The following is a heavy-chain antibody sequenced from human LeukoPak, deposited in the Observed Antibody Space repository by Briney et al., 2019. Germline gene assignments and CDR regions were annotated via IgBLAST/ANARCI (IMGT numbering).Heavy chain of an antibody. V-gene: IGHV3-11*01. CDR1: GFTFRDYY. D-gene: IGHD3-10*02. CDR2: IGSSGTGI. Sequence: PGGSLRLSCAASGFTFRDYYMGWIRQAPGKGLEWVSYIGSSGTGIYYADSVKGRFTISRDNAKNSLYLQVNSLRAEDTAVYYCARAMWDAFDIWGQGTMVTVSS. J-gene: IGHJ3*02. CDR3: ARAMWDAFDI.